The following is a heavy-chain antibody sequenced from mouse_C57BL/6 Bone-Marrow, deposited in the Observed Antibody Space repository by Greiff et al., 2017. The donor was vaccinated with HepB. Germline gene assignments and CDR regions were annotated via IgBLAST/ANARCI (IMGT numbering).Heavy chain of an antibody. D-gene: IGHD1-1*01. V-gene: IGHV1-26*01. CDR2: INPNNGGT. CDR3: ERCPFITTVVADDY. CDR1: GYTFTDYY. J-gene: IGHJ2*01. Sequence: VQLQQSGPELVKPGASVKISCKASGYTFTDYYMNWVKQSHGKSLEWIGDINPNNGGTSYNQKFKGKATLTVDKSSSTAYMELRSLTSEDSAVYYCERCPFITTVVADDYWGQGTTLTVSS.